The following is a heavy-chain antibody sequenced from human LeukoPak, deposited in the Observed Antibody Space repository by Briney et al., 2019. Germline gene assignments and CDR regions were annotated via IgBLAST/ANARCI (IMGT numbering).Heavy chain of an antibody. CDR3: AKRMYGWYQIDY. CDR2: ITGPGEGT. Sequence: HAGGSLRLSCAASGFSFSDYAMSWVRQAPGKGLEWVSAITGPGEGTWYADFVQGRFTTSRDNSKNTLYLQMNSLRAEDTAVYFCAKRMYGWYQIDYWGQGTLVTVSS. V-gene: IGHV3-23*01. D-gene: IGHD6-19*01. J-gene: IGHJ4*02. CDR1: GFSFSDYA.